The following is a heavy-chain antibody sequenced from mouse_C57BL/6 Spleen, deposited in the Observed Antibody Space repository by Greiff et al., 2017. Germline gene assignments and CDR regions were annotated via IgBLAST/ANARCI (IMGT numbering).Heavy chain of an antibody. Sequence: EVQLQESGPGLVKPSQSLSLTCSVTGYSITSGYYWNWIRQFPGNKLEWMGYISYDGSNNYNPSLKNRISITRDTSKNQFFLKLNSVTTEDTATYYCARGGITTVEAWYFDVWGTGTTVTVSS. CDR3: ARGGITTVEAWYFDV. CDR1: GYSITSGYY. J-gene: IGHJ1*03. V-gene: IGHV3-6*01. CDR2: ISYDGSN. D-gene: IGHD1-1*01.